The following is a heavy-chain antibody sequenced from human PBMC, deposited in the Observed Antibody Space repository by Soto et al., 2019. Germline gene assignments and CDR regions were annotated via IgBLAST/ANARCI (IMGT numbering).Heavy chain of an antibody. CDR1: GYTFTSYD. Sequence: QVQLVQSGAEVKKPGASVKVSCKASGYTFTSYDINWVRQATGQGLEWMGWMNPNSSNTGYAQKFQGRVTMXXTTPISTASMELSSLRSEDTAVYYCARGINYYDSGDDAFDIWGQGTMVTVSS. V-gene: IGHV1-8*01. CDR2: MNPNSSNT. J-gene: IGHJ3*02. CDR3: ARGINYYDSGDDAFDI. D-gene: IGHD3-10*01.